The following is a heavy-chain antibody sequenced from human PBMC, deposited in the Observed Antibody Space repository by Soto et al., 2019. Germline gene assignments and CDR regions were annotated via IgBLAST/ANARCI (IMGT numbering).Heavy chain of an antibody. CDR3: ARLEGLATISYYFDF. Sequence: QLQLQESGPGLVKPSETLSLTCSVSDDSINSDKYYWGWIRQPPGQGLEWIGSIYYRGNAYYNPSLQTRVTRSLDKSRSQFSLKLTSVTAAASAVYFCARLEGLATISYYFDFWGPGALVTVSS. CDR2: IYYRGNA. J-gene: IGHJ4*02. CDR1: DDSINSDKYY. V-gene: IGHV4-39*01. D-gene: IGHD3-9*01.